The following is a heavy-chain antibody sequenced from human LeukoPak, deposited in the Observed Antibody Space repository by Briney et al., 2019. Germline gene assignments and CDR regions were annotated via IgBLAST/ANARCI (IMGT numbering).Heavy chain of an antibody. CDR3: ARISTVLGYCSSTSCLFDI. Sequence: SETLSLTCTVSGGSISSYYWSWIRQPPGKGLEWIWYIYYSGSTNYNPSLKSRVTISVDTSKNQFSLKLSSVTAADTAVYYCARISTVLGYCSSTSCLFDIWGQGTMVTVSS. D-gene: IGHD2-2*01. CDR2: IYYSGST. CDR1: GGSISSYY. J-gene: IGHJ3*02. V-gene: IGHV4-59*01.